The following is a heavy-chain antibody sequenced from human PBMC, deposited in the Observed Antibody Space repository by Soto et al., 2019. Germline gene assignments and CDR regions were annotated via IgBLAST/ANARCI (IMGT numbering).Heavy chain of an antibody. J-gene: IGHJ5*02. Sequence: PGESLKISCQGSGDIFTNYWIGLLRQIPWKGLEWMGIIYPGDSDTRYSPSFQGQVTISADKSISTAYLQWSSLKASDTAMYYCARYPYTLHSNWFEPWGQGTMLTLSS. D-gene: IGHD1-1*01. CDR2: IYPGDSDT. V-gene: IGHV5-51*01. CDR1: GDIFTNYW. CDR3: ARYPYTLHSNWFEP.